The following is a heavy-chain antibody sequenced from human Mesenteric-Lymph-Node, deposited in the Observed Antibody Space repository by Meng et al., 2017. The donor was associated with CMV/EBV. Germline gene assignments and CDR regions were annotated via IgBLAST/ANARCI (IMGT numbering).Heavy chain of an antibody. V-gene: IGHV3-11*04. Sequence: GESLKISCAASGFNFSYYYMSWIRQAPGKGLEWVSYISSSGAATYYADSVKGRFTISRDNTKNSLILQMNSLRAEDTAVYYCARDMSSSWYYFDYWGQGTLVTVSS. CDR2: ISSSGAAT. D-gene: IGHD6-13*01. CDR1: GFNFSYYY. J-gene: IGHJ4*02. CDR3: ARDMSSSWYYFDY.